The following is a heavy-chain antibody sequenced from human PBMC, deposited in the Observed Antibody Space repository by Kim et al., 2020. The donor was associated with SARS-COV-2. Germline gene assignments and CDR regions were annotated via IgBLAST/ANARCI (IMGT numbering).Heavy chain of an antibody. CDR2: INHSGST. Sequence: SETLSLTCAVYGGSFSGYYWSWIRQPPGKGLEWIGEINHSGSTNYNPSLKSRVTISVDTSKNQFSLKLSSVTAADTAVYYCARGGRFGRYFDWLPTPRVYFDYWGQGTLVTVSS. J-gene: IGHJ4*02. D-gene: IGHD3-9*01. V-gene: IGHV4-34*01. CDR1: GGSFSGYY. CDR3: ARGGRFGRYFDWLPTPRVYFDY.